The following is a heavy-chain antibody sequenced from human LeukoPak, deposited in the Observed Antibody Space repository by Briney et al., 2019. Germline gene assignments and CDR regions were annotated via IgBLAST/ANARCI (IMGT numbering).Heavy chain of an antibody. CDR3: ARVTLRANWFDP. CDR2: ISAYNGNT. J-gene: IGHJ5*02. D-gene: IGHD3-16*01. CDR1: GYTFTSYG. V-gene: IGHV1-18*01. Sequence: ASVKVSCKASGYTFTSYGISWVRQAPGQGLEWMGWISAYNGNTNYAQKLQGRVTMTTDTSTSTAYMELRSLRSNDTAVYYCARVTLRANWFDPWGQGTLVTVSS.